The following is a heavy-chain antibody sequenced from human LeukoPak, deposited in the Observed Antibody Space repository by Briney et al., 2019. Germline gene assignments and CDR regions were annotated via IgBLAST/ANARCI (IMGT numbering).Heavy chain of an antibody. CDR2: MNPNSGNT. V-gene: IGHV1-8*01. CDR3: ARTEQWLVPLYYYYGLDV. J-gene: IGHJ6*02. CDR1: GYTFTSYD. Sequence: ASVKVSCKASGYTFTSYDINWVRQATGQGLEWMGWMNPNSGNTGYAQKFQGRVTMTRNTPISTAYMELSSLRSEDTAVYYCARTEQWLVPLYYYYGLDVWGQGTTVTVSS. D-gene: IGHD6-19*01.